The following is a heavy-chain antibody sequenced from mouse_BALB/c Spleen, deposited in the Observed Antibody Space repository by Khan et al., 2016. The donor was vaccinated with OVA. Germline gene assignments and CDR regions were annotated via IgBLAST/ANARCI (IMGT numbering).Heavy chain of an antibody. V-gene: IGHV14-3*02. CDR1: GLNIKDTY. Sequence: EVQLQQSGAELVKSGATVKLSCTASGLNIKDTYMHWLKQWPEQGLEWIGRIDPPNGNTTYDPTFPGKATIPAETYSNTAYRQLSSLTAYYTAVYYCARRDRKWGQGTILTVSS. D-gene: IGHD3-3*01. CDR3: ARRDRK. CDR2: IDPPNGNT. J-gene: IGHJ2*01.